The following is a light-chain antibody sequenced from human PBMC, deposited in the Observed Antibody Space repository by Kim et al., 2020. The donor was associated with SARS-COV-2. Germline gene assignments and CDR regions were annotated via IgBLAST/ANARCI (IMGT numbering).Light chain of an antibody. CDR3: SSFAGRNTFGV. CDR2: EVN. CDR1: NSDIGGYKY. J-gene: IGLJ3*02. Sequence: SLTIDCTGTNSDIGGYKYVSWYQQHPGQATRIMIFEVNKRPSGVPDRFSGSKSGNTASLNVSGLEAEDEADYYCSSFAGRNTFGVFGGGTQLTVL. V-gene: IGLV2-8*01.